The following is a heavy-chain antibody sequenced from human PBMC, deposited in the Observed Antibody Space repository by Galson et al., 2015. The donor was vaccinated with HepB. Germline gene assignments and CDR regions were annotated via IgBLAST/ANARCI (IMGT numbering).Heavy chain of an antibody. CDR2: IIPIFGTA. V-gene: IGHV1-69*13. CDR3: ARLLRGGAQPNDY. Sequence: SVKVSCKASGGTFSGYAISWVRQAPGQGLEWMGGIIPIFGTANYAQKFQGRVTITADESTSTAYVELSSLRSEDTAVYYCARLLRGGAQPNDYWGQGTLVTVSS. CDR1: GGTFSGYA. J-gene: IGHJ4*02. D-gene: IGHD3-16*01.